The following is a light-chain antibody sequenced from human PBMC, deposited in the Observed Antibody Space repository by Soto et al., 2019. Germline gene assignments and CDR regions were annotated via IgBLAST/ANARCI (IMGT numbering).Light chain of an antibody. V-gene: IGKV1-39*01. CDR3: QQSYSTPVT. Sequence: DIQMTQSPSSLSASVGDRVTITCRASQSISSYLNWYQQKPGKAPKLLIYAASSLQSGVPSRFSGSGSGTDFTLNISSLQPEDFATYYSQQSYSTPVTFGQGTKVEIK. CDR2: AAS. J-gene: IGKJ1*01. CDR1: QSISSY.